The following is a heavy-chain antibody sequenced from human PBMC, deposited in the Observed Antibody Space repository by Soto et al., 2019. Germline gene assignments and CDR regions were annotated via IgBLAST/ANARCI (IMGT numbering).Heavy chain of an antibody. CDR2: IYWDDDK. D-gene: IGHD3-16*01. CDR1: GFSLSTSGVG. CDR3: AHRQGWEDGWGSSRYNWFDP. J-gene: IGHJ5*02. V-gene: IGHV2-5*02. Sequence: QITLKESGPTLVKPTQTLTLTCTFSGFSLSTSGVGVGWIRQPPGKALEWLALIYWDDDKRYSPSLKSRLTIPEDTSKNQVVLTMTNMDPVDTATYYCAHRQGWEDGWGSSRYNWFDPWGQGTLVTVSS.